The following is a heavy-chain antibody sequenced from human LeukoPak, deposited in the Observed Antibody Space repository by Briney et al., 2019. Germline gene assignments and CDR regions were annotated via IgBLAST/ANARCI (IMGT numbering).Heavy chain of an antibody. Sequence: PGGSLRLSCAASGFTFNYYWMTWVRQGPGKGLEWVATIKVDGSERYYVESVKGRFTISRDNAKNSLYLQMNSLRVEDTALYYCARDKASGSSYGSSFHFWGQGTMVTVSS. J-gene: IGHJ3*01. D-gene: IGHD1-26*01. CDR2: IKVDGSER. CDR1: GFTFNYYW. CDR3: ARDKASGSSYGSSFHF. V-gene: IGHV3-7*01.